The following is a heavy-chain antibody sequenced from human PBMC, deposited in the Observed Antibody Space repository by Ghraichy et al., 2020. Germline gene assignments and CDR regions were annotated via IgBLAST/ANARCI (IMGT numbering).Heavy chain of an antibody. J-gene: IGHJ5*02. V-gene: IGHV5-51*01. D-gene: IGHD3-9*01. CDR1: GYSFTTYW. CDR3: ARGYHGGILTGSPSGWLDP. Sequence: GESLNISCRGSGYSFTTYWIAWVRQMPGKGLEWMGIIYPGDSDTRYNPSFQGQVTISADKSISTAYLQWHSLRAWDTAMYYCARGYHGGILTGSPSGWLDPWGQGTLVTVSS. CDR2: IYPGDSDT.